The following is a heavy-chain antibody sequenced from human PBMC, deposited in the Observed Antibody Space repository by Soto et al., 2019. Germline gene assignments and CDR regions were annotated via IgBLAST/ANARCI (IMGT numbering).Heavy chain of an antibody. D-gene: IGHD1-1*01. CDR3: VRDGTKTLRDWFDP. CDR2: IYATGTT. Sequence: TSETLSLACTVSGASISGFYWSWIRKSAGKGLEWIGRIYATGTTDYNPSLKSRVMMSVDTSKKQFSLKLSSVTAADTAVYYCVRDGTKTLRDWFDPWGQGISVTVSS. J-gene: IGHJ5*02. CDR1: GASISGFY. V-gene: IGHV4-4*07.